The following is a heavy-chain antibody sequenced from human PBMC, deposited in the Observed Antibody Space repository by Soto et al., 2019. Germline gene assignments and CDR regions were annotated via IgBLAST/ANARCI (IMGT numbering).Heavy chain of an antibody. CDR1: GFTFSSYA. J-gene: IGHJ6*02. CDR2: ISTGGSYI. Sequence: EVQLVESGGGLVKPAGSLRLSCVASGFTFSSYAMNWVRQAPGKGLEWVSSISTGGSYIYYADSVKGRFTISRDNAKNSLFLQMNSLRAEDTAVFYCARDFHYGMDVWGQGTTVTVSS. CDR3: ARDFHYGMDV. V-gene: IGHV3-21*01.